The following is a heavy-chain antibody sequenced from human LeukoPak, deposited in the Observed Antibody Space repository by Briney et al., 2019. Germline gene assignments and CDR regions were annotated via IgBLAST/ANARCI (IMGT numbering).Heavy chain of an antibody. J-gene: IGHJ6*02. CDR2: INEDGSEK. Sequence: PGGSLRLSCAASGFTLSSYWMTWVRQAPGKGLEWVANINEDGSEKHYVDSVKGRFTISRDNAKNSFYLQMNSLRAEDTAVYYCARWSYYYGSESYCYYGMDVWGQGTTVTVSS. CDR3: ARWSYYYGSESYCYYGMDV. CDR1: GFTLSSYW. D-gene: IGHD3-10*01. V-gene: IGHV3-7*01.